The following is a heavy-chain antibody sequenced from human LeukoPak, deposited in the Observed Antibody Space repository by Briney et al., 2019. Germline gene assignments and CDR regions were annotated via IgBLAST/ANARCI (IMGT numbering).Heavy chain of an antibody. CDR3: ARPLRYFDWSDAFDI. J-gene: IGHJ3*02. D-gene: IGHD3-9*01. CDR1: GFTFSSYA. V-gene: IGHV3-23*01. CDR2: ISGGGGAT. Sequence: GSLRLSCAASGFTFSSYAMSWVRQAPGKGLEWVSAISGGGGATFYADSVKGRFTISRDNSKNTLYLQMNGLRAEDTAVYYCARPLRYFDWSDAFDIWGQGTMVTVSS.